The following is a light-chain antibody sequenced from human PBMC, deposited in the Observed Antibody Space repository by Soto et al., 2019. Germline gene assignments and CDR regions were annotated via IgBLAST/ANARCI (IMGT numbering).Light chain of an antibody. CDR2: RNN. CDR1: SSNIGSNY. V-gene: IGLV1-47*01. Sequence: QSVLTQPPSASGTPGQWVTISCSGSSSNIGSNYVYWYQQLPGTAPKLLIYRNNQRPSGVPDRFSGSKSGTSASLAISGLRSEDEADYYCAAWDDSLSGPVFGGGTKLTVL. CDR3: AAWDDSLSGPV. J-gene: IGLJ2*01.